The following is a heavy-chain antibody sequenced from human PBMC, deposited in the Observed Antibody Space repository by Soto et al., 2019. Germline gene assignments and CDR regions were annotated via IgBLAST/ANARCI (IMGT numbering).Heavy chain of an antibody. CDR1: GYSFTNYV. CDR3: VRVGYCSGRSCYKLHYFDY. CDR2: IYPGDSDS. V-gene: IGHV5-51*01. Sequence: LGESLKISCKASGYSFTNYVIGWVRQMPGKGLEWMGIIYPGDSDSRYSPSFQGQVTISADKSISTAYLQWSSLKASDTAMFYCVRVGYCSGRSCYKLHYFDYWGRGTLVTVSS. J-gene: IGHJ4*02. D-gene: IGHD2-15*01.